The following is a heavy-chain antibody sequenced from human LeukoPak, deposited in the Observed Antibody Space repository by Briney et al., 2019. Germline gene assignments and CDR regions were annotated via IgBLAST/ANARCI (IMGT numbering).Heavy chain of an antibody. J-gene: IGHJ5*02. Sequence: GGSLRLSCAASGFSFKIYSMNWVRQAPGKGLEWISYISSGGITIYYADSVKGRFTISRDNAKNSLYLQMNSLRAEDTAVYYCARDGLPATVANWFDPWGQGTLVTVSS. CDR3: ARDGLPATVANWFDP. D-gene: IGHD2-15*01. V-gene: IGHV3-48*04. CDR1: GFSFKIYS. CDR2: ISSGGITI.